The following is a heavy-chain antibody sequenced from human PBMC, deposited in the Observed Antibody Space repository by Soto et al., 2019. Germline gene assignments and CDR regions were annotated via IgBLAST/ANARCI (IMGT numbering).Heavy chain of an antibody. D-gene: IGHD3-9*01. CDR1: GFTFQTYA. CDR3: AREFDALDV. J-gene: IGHJ6*02. V-gene: IGHV3-30-3*01. CDR2: ISYAGDIE. Sequence: QLIESGGGVGQPGTSLRLSCVASGFTFQTYAMHWVRQAPGKGLEWLGVISYAGDIESYADSVKGRLTISRDNAKNTVYLERHSLRVEDTAVYFCAREFDALDVWGRGTTVVVSS.